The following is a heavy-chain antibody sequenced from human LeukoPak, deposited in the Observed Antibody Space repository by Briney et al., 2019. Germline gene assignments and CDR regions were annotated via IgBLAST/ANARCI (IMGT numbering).Heavy chain of an antibody. D-gene: IGHD1-14*01. J-gene: IGHJ6*04. CDR1: GFTFSNYA. V-gene: IGHV3-23*01. CDR2: ISDSGGAT. CDR3: AKYMLEPNTPHRIEV. Sequence: GGSLRLSCAASGFTFSNYAVSWVRRAPGKGLEWVSAISDSGGATYYADSVKGRFTISRDNSKNRVYVQMNSLRDDDTAVYYCAKYMLEPNTPHRIEVGGKGTTVTLSS.